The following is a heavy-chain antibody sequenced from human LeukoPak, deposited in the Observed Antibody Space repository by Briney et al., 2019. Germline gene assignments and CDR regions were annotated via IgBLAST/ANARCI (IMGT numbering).Heavy chain of an antibody. CDR2: IYYSGST. D-gene: IGHD1-26*01. CDR1: GGSISSYY. Sequence: SETLSLTCTVSGGSISSYYWSWIRQPPGKGLEWIGYIYYSGSTNYNPSLKSRVTISVDTSKNQFSLKLSSVTAADTAVYYCARERPVGATPYYYYYYMDVWGKGTTVTVSS. CDR3: ARERPVGATPYYYYYYMDV. V-gene: IGHV4-59*12. J-gene: IGHJ6*03.